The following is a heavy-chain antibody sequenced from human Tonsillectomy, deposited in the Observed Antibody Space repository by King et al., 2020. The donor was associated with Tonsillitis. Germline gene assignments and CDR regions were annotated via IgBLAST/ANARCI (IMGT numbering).Heavy chain of an antibody. J-gene: IGHJ4*02. CDR2: ISYDGSKK. D-gene: IGHD6-19*01. CDR1: GFTFSGYG. Sequence: VQLVESGGGVVQPGGSLRLSCAASGFTFSGYGMHWVRQAPGKGLEWVTLISYDGSKKYYVDSVKGRFTISRDNSKNTLYLQMNSLRIDDTAVYYCAKDRASEAVATDYWGQGTLVTVSS. V-gene: IGHV3-30*18. CDR3: AKDRASEAVATDY.